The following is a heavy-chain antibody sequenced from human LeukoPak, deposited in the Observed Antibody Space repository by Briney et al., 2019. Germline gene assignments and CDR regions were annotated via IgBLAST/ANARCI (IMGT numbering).Heavy chain of an antibody. CDR1: GFTFSSHG. V-gene: IGHV3-30*18. Sequence: GGSLRLSCAASGFTFSSHGMHWVRQAPGKGLEWVAVISYDGSDKYYADSVQGRFTISRDSSKNTLYLQMNSLRAEDTAVYYCVKDRGIAAAATPDCWGQGTLVTVSS. CDR2: ISYDGSDK. CDR3: VKDRGIAAAATPDC. J-gene: IGHJ4*02. D-gene: IGHD6-13*01.